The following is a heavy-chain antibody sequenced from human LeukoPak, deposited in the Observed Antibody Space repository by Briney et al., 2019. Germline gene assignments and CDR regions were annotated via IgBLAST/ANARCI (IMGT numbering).Heavy chain of an antibody. CDR2: INPNGGGT. Sequence: ASVKVSCKASGYTFTGYYMHWVRQAPGQGLEWMGRINPNGGGTNYAQKFQGRVTMTRDTSISTAYMELSRLRSDDTAVYYCAREVVVVAENWFDPWGQGTLVTVSS. CDR1: GYTFTGYY. J-gene: IGHJ5*02. CDR3: AREVVVVAENWFDP. V-gene: IGHV1-2*06. D-gene: IGHD2-15*01.